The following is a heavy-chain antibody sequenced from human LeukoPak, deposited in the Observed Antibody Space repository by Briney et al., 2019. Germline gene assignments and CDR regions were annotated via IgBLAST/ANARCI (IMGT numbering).Heavy chain of an antibody. CDR3: AHKYSRSSYFDS. CDR2: TYWDDDQ. J-gene: IGHJ4*02. Sequence: SGPTLVNPTQTLTLTCTFSGFSLSTSGVGVGWIRQPPGKALEWVALTYWDDDQRYSPSLKSRVTITKDTSKNQVVLTMTNMDPVDTAIYYCAHKYSRSSYFDSWGQGMLVTVSS. D-gene: IGHD6-6*01. V-gene: IGHV2-5*02. CDR1: GFSLSTSGVG.